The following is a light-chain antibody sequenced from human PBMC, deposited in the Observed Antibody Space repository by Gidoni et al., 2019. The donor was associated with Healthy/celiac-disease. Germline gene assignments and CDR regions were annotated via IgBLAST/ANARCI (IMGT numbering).Light chain of an antibody. J-gene: IGKJ1*01. Sequence: DIQMTQSPSTLSASVGDRVTITCRASQSISSWLAWYQQKPGKAPKLLSYKASSLESGVPSRFSGSGSGTEFTLTISSLQPDDFATYFCQHYNSYSPWTFGQXTKVEIK. CDR3: QHYNSYSPWT. CDR1: QSISSW. CDR2: KAS. V-gene: IGKV1-5*03.